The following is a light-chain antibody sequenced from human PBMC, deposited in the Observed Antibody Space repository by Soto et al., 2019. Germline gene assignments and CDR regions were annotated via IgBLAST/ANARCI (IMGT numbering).Light chain of an antibody. CDR2: LGS. V-gene: IGKV2-28*01. CDR3: MQALQTPLT. J-gene: IGKJ4*01. CDR1: QSLLHTDGYNY. Sequence: DIVMTQSPLSLPVTPGEPASISCRSSQSLLHTDGYNYLDWYLQKPGQSPQLLIYLGSNRASGVPDRFSGSGSGTDFTLQISRVEAEDVRVYYCMQALQTPLTFGGGNKVEIK.